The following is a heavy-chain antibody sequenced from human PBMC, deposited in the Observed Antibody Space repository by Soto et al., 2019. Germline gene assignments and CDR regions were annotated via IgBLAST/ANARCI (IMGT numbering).Heavy chain of an antibody. CDR2: TYYRSKWYN. CDR1: GDSVSTNSAT. CDR3: VRLIGNSWLDF. D-gene: IGHD1-26*01. V-gene: IGHV6-1*01. Sequence: SQTLSLTCAISGDSVSTNSATWDCIRQSPSRGLEWLGRTYYRSKWYNDYAESVKSRITINPDTSKNQFSLHLNSVTPEDTAVYYCVRLIGNSWLDFWGQGTLVTVSS. J-gene: IGHJ5*01.